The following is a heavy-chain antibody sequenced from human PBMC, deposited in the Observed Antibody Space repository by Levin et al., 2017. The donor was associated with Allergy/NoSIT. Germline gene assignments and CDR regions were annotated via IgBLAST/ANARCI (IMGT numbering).Heavy chain of an antibody. D-gene: IGHD6-19*01. CDR1: GVSVSTYY. J-gene: IGHJ3*02. Sequence: SETLSLTCTVSGVSVSTYYWTWIRQSPGKGLEWIGSAYNSGSTTYNPSLKSRITISMDTSTNHLSLQVTSMTAADTAVYNCAGAKQWLAYDMWGQGTLVTVSS. CDR2: AYNSGST. CDR3: AGAKQWLAYDM. V-gene: IGHV4-59*08.